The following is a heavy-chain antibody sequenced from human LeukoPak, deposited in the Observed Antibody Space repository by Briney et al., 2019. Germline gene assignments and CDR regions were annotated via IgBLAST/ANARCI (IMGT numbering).Heavy chain of an antibody. V-gene: IGHV4-39*01. J-gene: IGHJ5*02. Sequence: SETLSLTCTVSGGSISNTASISSSNNHWGWIRQPPGKGLEWIGSIYHTGSTNSGSTYYNPSLESRVTMSVDTSKNQFSLKLSSVTAADTAVYYCARHPDIVMVPARFDPWGQGTLVTVSS. CDR1: GGSISNTASISSSNNH. CDR3: ARHPDIVMVPARFDP. CDR2: IYHTGSTNSGST. D-gene: IGHD2-2*01.